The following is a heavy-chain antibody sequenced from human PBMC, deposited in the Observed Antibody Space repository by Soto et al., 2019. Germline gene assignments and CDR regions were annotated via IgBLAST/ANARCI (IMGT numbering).Heavy chain of an antibody. D-gene: IGHD3-22*01. Sequence: PSETLSLTCTVSGASISGYHWSWIRQFPGKGLECLGYISYSGATNYNPSLKSRVTMSVDTSKNQFSLQLNSVTAADTAVYYCARLGGYYQAFDSWGQGTLVTVS. CDR3: ARLGGYYQAFDS. CDR2: ISYSGAT. CDR1: GASISGYH. J-gene: IGHJ4*02. V-gene: IGHV4-59*08.